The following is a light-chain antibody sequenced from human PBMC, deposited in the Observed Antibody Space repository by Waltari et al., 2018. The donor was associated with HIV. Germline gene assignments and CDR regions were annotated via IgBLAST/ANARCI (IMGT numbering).Light chain of an antibody. CDR3: QQSYSTPRT. J-gene: IGKJ1*01. Sequence: IQMTQSPSFMPASVGGRVTITCRAGQRISSSLNWYQQKPGKAPKLLSYAASSLQSGVPSRFSGSGSGTDFTLTISSLQPEDFATYYWQQSYSTPRTFGQGTKVEIK. CDR1: QRISSS. V-gene: IGKV1-39*01. CDR2: AAS.